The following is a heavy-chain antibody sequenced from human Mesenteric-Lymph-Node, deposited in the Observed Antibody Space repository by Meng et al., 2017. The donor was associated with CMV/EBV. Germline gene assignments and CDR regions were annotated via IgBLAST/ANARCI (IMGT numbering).Heavy chain of an antibody. Sequence: ASVKVSCKASGYTFTSYGISWVRQAPGQGLEWMGWISAYNGNTNYVQKLQGRVTMTTDTSTSTAYMELRSLRSDDTAVYYCARVIQLWLMDDYYFDYWGQGTLVTVSS. D-gene: IGHD5-18*01. CDR2: ISAYNGNT. V-gene: IGHV1-18*01. CDR1: GYTFTSYG. J-gene: IGHJ4*02. CDR3: ARVIQLWLMDDYYFDY.